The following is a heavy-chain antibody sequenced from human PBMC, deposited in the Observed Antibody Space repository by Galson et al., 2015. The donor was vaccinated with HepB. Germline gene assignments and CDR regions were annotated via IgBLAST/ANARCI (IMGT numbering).Heavy chain of an antibody. CDR2: ISWNSGNI. CDR3: AKDRNRNFWSGYAHFQH. Sequence: LRLSCAASGFIFDDYAMHWVRQTPGKGLEWVSGISWNSGNIVYADSVKGRFTISRDNAKNSLYLQMNSLRTDDTALYYCAKDRNRNFWSGYAHFQHWGQGNLVTVSS. CDR1: GFIFDDYA. V-gene: IGHV3-9*01. J-gene: IGHJ1*01. D-gene: IGHD3-3*01.